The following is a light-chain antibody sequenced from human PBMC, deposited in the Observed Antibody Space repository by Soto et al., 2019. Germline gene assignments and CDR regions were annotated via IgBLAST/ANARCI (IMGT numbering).Light chain of an antibody. V-gene: IGLV2-14*01. J-gene: IGLJ1*01. CDR2: DVS. CDR3: SSYTSSSTLEGV. CDR1: SSDVGGYNY. Sequence: QSALTQPDSVSGSPGQSITISCTGTSSDVGGYNYVSWYQQHPGKAPKLMIYDVSNRPSGVSNRFSGSKSGNTASLTISGLQAEDEADYYCSSYTSSSTLEGVFGTGTKLTVL.